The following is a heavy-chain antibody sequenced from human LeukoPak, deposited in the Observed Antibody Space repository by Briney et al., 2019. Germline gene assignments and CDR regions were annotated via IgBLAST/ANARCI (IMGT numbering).Heavy chain of an antibody. D-gene: IGHD3-16*02. CDR1: GGSISSGGYY. J-gene: IGHJ6*02. V-gene: IGHV4-31*03. CDR3: ARFSFIGYYYYGMDV. Sequence: SQTLSLTCTVSGGSISSGGYYWSWIRQHPGKGLEWIGYIYYSGSTNYNPSLKSRVTISVDTSKNQFSLKLSSVTAADTAVYYCARFSFIGYYYYGMDVWGQGTTVTVSS. CDR2: IYYSGST.